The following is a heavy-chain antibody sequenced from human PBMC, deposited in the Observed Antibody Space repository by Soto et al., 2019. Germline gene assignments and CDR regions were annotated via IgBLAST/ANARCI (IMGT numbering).Heavy chain of an antibody. CDR2: IYHSGST. D-gene: IGHD6-13*01. CDR3: AVSIAAAGTLVDY. Sequence: LTCAVSGGSISSSNWWSWVRQPPGKGLEWVGEIYHSGSTNYNPSLKSRVTISVDKSKNQFSLKLSSVTAADTAVYYCAVSIAAAGTLVDYWGQGTLVTVSS. V-gene: IGHV4-4*02. J-gene: IGHJ4*02. CDR1: GGSISSSNW.